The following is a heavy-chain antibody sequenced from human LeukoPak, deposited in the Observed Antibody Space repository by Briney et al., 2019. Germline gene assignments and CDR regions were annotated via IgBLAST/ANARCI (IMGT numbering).Heavy chain of an antibody. CDR3: ARDDVVVTAMDY. Sequence: RGSLRLSCAASGFTFSTFWMHWVRQAPGKGLVWVSRTNTDGSSITYADSVKGRFTISRDNSKNSLYLQMNSLRTEDTALYYCARDDVVVTAMDYWGQGTLVTVSS. CDR2: TNTDGSSI. D-gene: IGHD2-21*02. J-gene: IGHJ4*02. V-gene: IGHV3-74*01. CDR1: GFTFSTFW.